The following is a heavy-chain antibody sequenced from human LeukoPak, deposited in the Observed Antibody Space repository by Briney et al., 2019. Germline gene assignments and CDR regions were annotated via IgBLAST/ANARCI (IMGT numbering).Heavy chain of an antibody. V-gene: IGHV4-4*02. CDR3: ARGAPYYDILTGYYKGEFDY. Sequence: SETLSLTCAVSGGSISSSNWWSWVRQPPGKGLEWIGEIYHSGSTNYNPSLKSRVTISVDKSKNQFSLKLSSVTAADTAVYYCARGAPYYDILTGYYKGEFDYWGQGTLVTVSS. J-gene: IGHJ4*02. CDR2: IYHSGST. D-gene: IGHD3-9*01. CDR1: GGSISSSNW.